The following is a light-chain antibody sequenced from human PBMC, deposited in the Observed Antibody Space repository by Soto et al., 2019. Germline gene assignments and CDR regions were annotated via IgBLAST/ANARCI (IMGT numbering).Light chain of an antibody. J-gene: IGKJ5*01. CDR2: GGY. CDR3: QYLNGAPTIT. CDR1: QDVSDF. V-gene: IGKV1-9*01. Sequence: DIQLTQSPSILSASVGDRVTLTCRASQDVSDFLAWYQHPPGKAPNLLIYGGYTLQSGVPSRFSGSGSGTEFSLTITGLQPEDFVTYYRQYLNGAPTITFGQGTRLEIK.